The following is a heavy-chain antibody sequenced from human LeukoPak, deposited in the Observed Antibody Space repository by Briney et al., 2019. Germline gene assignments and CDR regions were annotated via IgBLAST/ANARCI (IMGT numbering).Heavy chain of an antibody. CDR3: ARGWDTGYSYYGMDV. Sequence: SETLSLTCTVSGGSISGYYWSWIRQPPGKGLEWIGYIYYSGNTNYNPPLKSRVTLSVDTSTNQLFLKLSSVTAADTAVYYCARGWDTGYSYYGMDVWGPGTTVTVSS. J-gene: IGHJ6*02. CDR2: IYYSGNT. V-gene: IGHV4-59*01. D-gene: IGHD5-18*01. CDR1: GGSISGYY.